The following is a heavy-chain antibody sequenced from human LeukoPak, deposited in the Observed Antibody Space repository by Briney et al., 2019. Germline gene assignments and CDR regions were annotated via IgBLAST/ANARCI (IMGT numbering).Heavy chain of an antibody. J-gene: IGHJ4*02. Sequence: SETQSLTCAVYGGSFSGYYWSWIRQPPGKGLEWIGEINHSGSTNYNPALKSRVTISVDTSKNQFSLKLSSVTAADTAVYYCARGRVYYDFWSGYPRFDYWGQGTLVTISS. CDR1: GGSFSGYY. CDR3: ARGRVYYDFWSGYPRFDY. V-gene: IGHV4-34*01. D-gene: IGHD3-3*01. CDR2: INHSGST.